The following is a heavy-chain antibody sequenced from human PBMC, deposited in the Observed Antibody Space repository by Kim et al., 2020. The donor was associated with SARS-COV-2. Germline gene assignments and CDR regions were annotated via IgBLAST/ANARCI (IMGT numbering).Heavy chain of an antibody. CDR3: ARDWRPDGGSNPFDT. Sequence: ADSVGGSIGISRDNAKNTLYLQMNSLRAEDTALYYCARDWRPDGGSNPFDTWGQGTLVTVSS. D-gene: IGHD3-16*01. V-gene: IGHV3-74*01. J-gene: IGHJ4*02.